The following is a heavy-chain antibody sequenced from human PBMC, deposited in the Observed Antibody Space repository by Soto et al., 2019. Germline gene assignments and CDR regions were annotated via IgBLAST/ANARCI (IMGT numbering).Heavy chain of an antibody. CDR1: GGSVSSGSYY. D-gene: IGHD5-18*01. J-gene: IGHJ6*02. CDR3: ARDKGLNGYSYGYVGYYYYGMDV. CDR2: IYYSGST. Sequence: SETLSLTCTVSGGSVSSGSYYWSWIRQPPGKGLEWIGYIYYSGSTNYNPSLKSRVTISVDTSKNQFSLKLSSVTAADTAVYYCARDKGLNGYSYGYVGYYYYGMDVWGQGTTVTVSS. V-gene: IGHV4-61*01.